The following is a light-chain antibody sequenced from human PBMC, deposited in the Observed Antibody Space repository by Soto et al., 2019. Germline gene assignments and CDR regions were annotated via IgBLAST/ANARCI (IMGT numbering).Light chain of an antibody. V-gene: IGKV3-20*01. Sequence: EIGLTQSPGTLSLSPGERATLSCRASQSVRSSYLAWYQQKPGQAPRLLIYGASSRATGIPDRFSGSVSGTDFTLTISRLEPEDFAVYYCQQYGSSPSTFGQGTKLEIK. CDR3: QQYGSSPST. CDR1: QSVRSSY. CDR2: GAS. J-gene: IGKJ2*02.